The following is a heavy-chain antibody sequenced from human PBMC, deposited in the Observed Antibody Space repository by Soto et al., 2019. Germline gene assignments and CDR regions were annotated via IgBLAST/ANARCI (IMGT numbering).Heavy chain of an antibody. J-gene: IGHJ4*02. CDR1: GFIFGPSW. CDR3: AREYWHYFDY. V-gene: IGHV3-7*01. D-gene: IGHD2-8*02. Sequence: CLRLSCATSGFIFGPSWMIWVRQAPVKALEWVATLNHDGRETFYVDSVKGRFTISRDNSKNSLYLQMNSLTAEDTAIYYCAREYWHYFDYWGQGTLVTVSS. CDR2: LNHDGRET.